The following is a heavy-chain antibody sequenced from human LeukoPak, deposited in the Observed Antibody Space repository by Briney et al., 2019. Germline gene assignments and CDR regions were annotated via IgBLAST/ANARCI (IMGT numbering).Heavy chain of an antibody. CDR3: ARDSEPAALYYYYYMDV. D-gene: IGHD2-2*01. CDR1: GFTFSSYW. CDR2: IKQDGSEK. J-gene: IGHJ6*03. V-gene: IGHV3-7*01. Sequence: GGSLRLSCAASGFTFSSYWMSWVRQAPGKGLEWVANIKQDGSEKYSVDSVKGRFTISRDNAKNSLYLQMNSLRAEDTAVYYCARDSEPAALYYYYYMDVWGKGTTVTVSS.